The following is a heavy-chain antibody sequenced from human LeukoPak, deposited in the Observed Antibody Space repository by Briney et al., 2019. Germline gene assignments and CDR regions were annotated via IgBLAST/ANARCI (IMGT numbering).Heavy chain of an antibody. CDR1: GFTFTNAW. Sequence: GGSLRLSCAASGFTFTNAWMSWVRQVPGKGLEWLGRIKSSTDGGTTDYAAPVKGRFTISRDDSKNTLYLQMNSLRGEDTAVYYCAKKGNLRGAYCGGDCYSALDYWGQGTLVTVSS. CDR3: AKKGNLRGAYCGGDCYSALDY. J-gene: IGHJ4*02. CDR2: IKSSTDGGTT. V-gene: IGHV3-15*01. D-gene: IGHD2-21*01.